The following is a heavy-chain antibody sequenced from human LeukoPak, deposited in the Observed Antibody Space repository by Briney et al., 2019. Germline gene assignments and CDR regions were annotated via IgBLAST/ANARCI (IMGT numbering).Heavy chain of an antibody. D-gene: IGHD3-3*01. V-gene: IGHV3-7*01. J-gene: IGHJ4*02. Sequence: GGSLRLSCAPSGFTFSRHGMHWVRQAPGKGLEWVANIKQDGSEKYYVDSVKGRFTISRDNAKNSLYLQMNSLRAGDTAVYYCARDSNDFAYWGQGTLVTVSS. CDR2: IKQDGSEK. CDR3: ARDSNDFAY. CDR1: GFTFSRHG.